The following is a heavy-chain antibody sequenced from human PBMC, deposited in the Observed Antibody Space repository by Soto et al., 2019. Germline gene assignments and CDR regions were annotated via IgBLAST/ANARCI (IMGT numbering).Heavy chain of an antibody. D-gene: IGHD1-1*01. J-gene: IGHJ5*02. CDR1: GVTMSYGGFY. CDR2: IYATGTT. Sequence: PSETLSLTCSVSGVTMSYGGFYWSWIRKSAGKGLEWIGRIYATGTTDYNPSLKSRVMMSVDTSKKQFSLKLRSVTAADTAVYYCVRDGTKTLRDWFDPWGQGISVTVSS. CDR3: VRDGTKTLRDWFDP. V-gene: IGHV4-61*02.